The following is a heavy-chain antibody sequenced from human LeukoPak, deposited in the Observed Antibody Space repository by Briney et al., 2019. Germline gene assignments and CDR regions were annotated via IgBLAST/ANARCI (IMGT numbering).Heavy chain of an antibody. D-gene: IGHD5-18*01. V-gene: IGHV3-23*01. CDR3: AGRPTGYSSGYIH. J-gene: IGHJ4*02. CDR1: GITFSNYA. CDR2: ISGSAYKI. Sequence: GSLRLSCVASGITFSNYAVSWVRQAPEKGLDWVSVISGSAYKIRYADSVKGRFTISRDNSENIVYLQMNNLRVEDTAVYYCAGRPTGYSSGYIHWGQGTLVTVSS.